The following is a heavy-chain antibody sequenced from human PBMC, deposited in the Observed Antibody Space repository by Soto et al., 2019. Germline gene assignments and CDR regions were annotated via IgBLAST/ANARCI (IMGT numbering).Heavy chain of an antibody. Sequence: EVQLVESGGGVVQPGGSLRLSCTASGFTFNTHWMHWVRQAPGKGLVWVPRMYFDGITTNYAESVKGRLTVSRDNAKNTVYLPVNTLRDEDTAVYYCARGGAMGVDYWGQGTLVTVSS. CDR1: GFTFNTHW. J-gene: IGHJ4*02. CDR3: ARGGAMGVDY. D-gene: IGHD1-26*01. CDR2: MYFDGITT. V-gene: IGHV3-74*01.